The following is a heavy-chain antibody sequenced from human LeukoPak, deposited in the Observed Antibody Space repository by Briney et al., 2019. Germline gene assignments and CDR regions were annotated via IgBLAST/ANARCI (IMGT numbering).Heavy chain of an antibody. CDR2: MNPNSGNT. Sequence: VASVTVSYRASGYTFTSYDINWVRQATGQGLEWMGWMNPNSGNTGYAQKFQGRVTMTRNTSISTAYMELSSLRSEDTAVYYCARGSTPKRKYYYYMDVWGKGTTVTVSS. CDR3: ARGSTPKRKYYYYMDV. J-gene: IGHJ6*03. CDR1: GYTFTSYD. V-gene: IGHV1-8*01.